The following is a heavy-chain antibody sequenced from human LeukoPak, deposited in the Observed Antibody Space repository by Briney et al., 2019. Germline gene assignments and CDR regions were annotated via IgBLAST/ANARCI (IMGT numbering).Heavy chain of an antibody. Sequence: SETLSLTCVVYGGSFSAYYWTWIRQPPGKGLEWIGEINHSGSTNYNPSLKSRVTISVETSKNQFSLKLSSVTAADTAVYYCARVWDSSGWKYYFDYWGQGTLVTVSS. CDR3: ARVWDSSGWKYYFDY. V-gene: IGHV4-34*01. D-gene: IGHD3-22*01. CDR2: INHSGST. CDR1: GGSFSAYY. J-gene: IGHJ4*02.